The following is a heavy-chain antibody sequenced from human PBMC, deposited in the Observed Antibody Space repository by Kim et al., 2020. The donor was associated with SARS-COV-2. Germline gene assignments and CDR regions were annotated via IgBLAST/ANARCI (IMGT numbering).Heavy chain of an antibody. D-gene: IGHD3-22*01. CDR3: ARHQYYYDSSGYFPFDY. J-gene: IGHJ4*02. CDR1: GGSISSSSYY. V-gene: IGHV4-39*01. Sequence: SETLSLTCTVSGGSISSSSYYWGWIRQPPGKGLEWIGSIYYSGSTYYNPSLKSPVTISVDTSKNQFSLKLSSVTAADTAVYYCARHQYYYDSSGYFPFDYWGQGTLVTVSS. CDR2: IYYSGST.